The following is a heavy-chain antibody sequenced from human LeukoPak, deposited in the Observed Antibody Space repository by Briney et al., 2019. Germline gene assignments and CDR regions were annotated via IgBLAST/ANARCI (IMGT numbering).Heavy chain of an antibody. CDR2: IRYDASNK. CDR1: EFTFSSYG. Sequence: GGSLRLSCVASEFTFSSYGMHWVRQAPGKGLEWVAFIRYDASNKYYADSVKGRFTISRDNSKNTQYLQMNSLRAEDTAVYYCAKDSGTYWVDYYYMDVWGKGTTVTVSS. D-gene: IGHD1-26*01. V-gene: IGHV3-30*02. CDR3: AKDSGTYWVDYYYMDV. J-gene: IGHJ6*03.